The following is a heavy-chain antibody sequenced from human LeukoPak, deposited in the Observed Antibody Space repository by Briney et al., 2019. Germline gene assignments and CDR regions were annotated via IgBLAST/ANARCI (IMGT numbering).Heavy chain of an antibody. CDR2: ISYDGSNK. CDR3: ARGGKQWLVSDY. D-gene: IGHD6-19*01. V-gene: IGHV3-30-3*01. CDR1: GFTFSSYA. J-gene: IGHJ4*02. Sequence: GGSLRLSCAASGFTFSSYAMHWVRQAPGKGLEWVAVISYDGSNKYYADSVEGRFTISRDNSKNTLYLQMNSLRAEDTAVYYCARGGKQWLVSDYWGQGTLVTVSS.